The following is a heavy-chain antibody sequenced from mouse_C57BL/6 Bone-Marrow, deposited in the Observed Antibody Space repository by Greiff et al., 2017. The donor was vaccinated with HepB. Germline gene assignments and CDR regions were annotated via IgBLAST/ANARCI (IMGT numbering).Heavy chain of an antibody. Sequence: LQESGAELVKPGASVKISCKASGYAFSSYWMNWVKQRPGKGLEWIGQIYPGDGDTNYNGKFKGKATLTADKSSSTAYMQLSSLTSEDSAVYFCASQDSNHWYFDVWGTGTTVTVSS. V-gene: IGHV1-80*01. CDR1: GYAFSSYW. CDR3: ASQDSNHWYFDV. CDR2: IYPGDGDT. D-gene: IGHD2-5*01. J-gene: IGHJ1*03.